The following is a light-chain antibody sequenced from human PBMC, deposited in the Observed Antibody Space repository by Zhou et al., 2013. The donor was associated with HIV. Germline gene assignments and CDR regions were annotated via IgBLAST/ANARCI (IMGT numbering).Light chain of an antibody. Sequence: DIQMTQSPSSLSASIGDTVTITCQASQEISTSVDWYQQKPGKAPKLLIHDASDLEAGVPPRFSGDVFRTQFTLTISGLQPEDFATYYCQQSYTTPWTFGQGTKVEIK. CDR1: QEISTS. J-gene: IGKJ1*01. V-gene: IGKV1-33*01. CDR3: QQSYTTPWT. CDR2: DAS.